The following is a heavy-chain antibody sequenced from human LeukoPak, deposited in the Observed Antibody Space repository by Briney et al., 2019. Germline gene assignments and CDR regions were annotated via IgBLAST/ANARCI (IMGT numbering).Heavy chain of an antibody. V-gene: IGHV3-9*01. CDR3: AKGGSSGWYAFDY. Sequence: PGGSLRLSCAASGFTFDDYAMHWVRQAPGKGLEWVSGISWNSGSIGYADSVKGQFTISRDNAKNSLYLQMNSLRAEDTALYYCAKGGSSGWYAFDYWGQGTLVTVSS. D-gene: IGHD6-19*01. CDR2: ISWNSGSI. J-gene: IGHJ4*02. CDR1: GFTFDDYA.